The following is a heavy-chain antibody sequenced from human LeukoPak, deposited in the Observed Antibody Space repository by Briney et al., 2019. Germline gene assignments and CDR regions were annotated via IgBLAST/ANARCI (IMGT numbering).Heavy chain of an antibody. CDR3: ARGKLRFLEWLPRSFDY. CDR1: GGSISSYY. CDR2: INHSGST. V-gene: IGHV4-34*01. D-gene: IGHD3-3*01. Sequence: KTSETLSLTCTVSGGSISSYYWSWIRQPPGKGLEWIGEINHSGSTNYNPSLKSRVTISVDTSKNQFSLKLSSVTAADTAVYYCARGKLRFLEWLPRSFDYWGQGTLVTVSS. J-gene: IGHJ4*02.